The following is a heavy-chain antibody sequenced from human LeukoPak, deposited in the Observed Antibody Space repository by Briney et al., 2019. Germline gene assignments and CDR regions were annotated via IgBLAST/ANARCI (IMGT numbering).Heavy chain of an antibody. V-gene: IGHV3-48*01. CDR2: ISSSSSTI. CDR1: GFTISSYS. Sequence: GRSLRLSCAASGFTISSYSMNWVRQAPGKGLEWVSYISSSSSTIYYADSVKGRFTISRDNAKNSLYLQMNSLRAEDTAVYYCASMCSSTSCYFDYWGQGTLVTVSS. J-gene: IGHJ4*02. D-gene: IGHD2-2*01. CDR3: ASMCSSTSCYFDY.